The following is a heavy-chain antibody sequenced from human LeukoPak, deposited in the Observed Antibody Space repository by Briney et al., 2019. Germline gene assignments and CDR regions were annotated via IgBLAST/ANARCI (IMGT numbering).Heavy chain of an antibody. Sequence: VASVKVSCKASGYTFTNYGISWVRQAPGQGLEWMGWISGYNGNTKYAQKLQGRVTMTRDMSTSTVYMELSSLRSDDTAVYYCATLETYYYGSGSPFDYWGQGTLVTVSS. CDR1: GYTFTNYG. CDR2: ISGYNGNT. D-gene: IGHD3-10*01. CDR3: ATLETYYYGSGSPFDY. J-gene: IGHJ4*02. V-gene: IGHV1-18*01.